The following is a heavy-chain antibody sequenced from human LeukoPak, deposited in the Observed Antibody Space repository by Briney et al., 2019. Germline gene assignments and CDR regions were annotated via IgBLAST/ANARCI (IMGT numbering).Heavy chain of an antibody. CDR1: GYTFSSYD. CDR3: ARVGVYDILTGYYNWFDP. V-gene: IGHV1-8*01. J-gene: IGHJ5*02. Sequence: ASVKVSCKTSGYTFSSYDINWVRQATGQGLEWMGWMNPNSGNTGYAQNFQGRVTMTRNPSISTAYMELSSLRSEDTAVYYCARVGVYDILTGYYNWFDPWGQGTLVTVSS. D-gene: IGHD3-9*01. CDR2: MNPNSGNT.